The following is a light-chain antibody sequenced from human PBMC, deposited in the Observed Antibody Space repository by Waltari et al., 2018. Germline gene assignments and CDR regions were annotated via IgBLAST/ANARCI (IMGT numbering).Light chain of an antibody. CDR2: EVS. CDR3: SSYAGSNNVV. CDR1: SRDVGGYNY. V-gene: IGLV2-8*01. Sequence: QSGLTQPPSASGSPGQSVTISCTGTSRDVGGYNYVSWYQQHPGKAPKLMIYEVSKRPSGVPDRFSGSKSGNTASLTVSGLQAEDEADYYCSSYAGSNNVVFGGGTKLTVL. J-gene: IGLJ2*01.